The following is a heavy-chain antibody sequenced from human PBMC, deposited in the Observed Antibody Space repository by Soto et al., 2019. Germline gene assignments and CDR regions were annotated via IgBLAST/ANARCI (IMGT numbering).Heavy chain of an antibody. CDR1: GGTFSSYA. CDR2: IIPIFGTA. D-gene: IGHD3-9*01. Sequence: GASVKVSCKASGGTFSSYAISWVRQAPGQGLEWMGGIIPIFGTANYAQKFQGRVTITADKSTSTAYMELSSLRSEDTAVYYCAPGLGYDILTGSYGDWFDPWGQGTLVTVSS. CDR3: APGLGYDILTGSYGDWFDP. J-gene: IGHJ5*02. V-gene: IGHV1-69*06.